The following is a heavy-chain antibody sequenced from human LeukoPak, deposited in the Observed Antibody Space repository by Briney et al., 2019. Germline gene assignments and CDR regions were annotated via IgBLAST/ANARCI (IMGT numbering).Heavy chain of an antibody. V-gene: IGHV4-59*01. CDR3: ARVDYTSSWYWFDP. CDR2: IYYSGNT. J-gene: IGHJ5*02. D-gene: IGHD6-13*01. CDR1: GGSISSCY. Sequence: SETLSLTCTVSGGSISSCYWSWIRQPPGKGLEWIGYIYYSGNTNYNPSLKSRVSISIDTSKNQFSLKLTSVTAADTAVYYCARVDYTSSWYWFDPWGQGSLVTVSS.